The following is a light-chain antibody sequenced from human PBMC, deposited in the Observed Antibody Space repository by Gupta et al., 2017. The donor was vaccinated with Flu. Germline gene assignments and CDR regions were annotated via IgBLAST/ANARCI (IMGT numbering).Light chain of an antibody. CDR3: QSFDTNVREV. V-gene: IGLV1-40*01. CDR1: SSNIGAGFD. CDR2: ANN. J-gene: IGLJ1*01. Sequence: QSVLTQPPSVSGAPGQSVTISCTGTSSNIGAGFDVHWYQQLPGAVPKLLIYANNNRPSGVPDRFSGSKSGAAASLAITGLQADDEADYYCQSFDTNVREVFGTGTQVTVL.